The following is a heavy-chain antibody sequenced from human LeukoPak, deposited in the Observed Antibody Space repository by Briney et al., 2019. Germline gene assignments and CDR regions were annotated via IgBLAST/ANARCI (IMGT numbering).Heavy chain of an antibody. J-gene: IGHJ4*02. CDR2: IKQDGSER. V-gene: IGHV3-7*01. Sequence: AGGSLRLSCVASGFTFSNYWMSWVRQDPGKGLEWVANIKQDGSERHYVDSVKGRFTISRDNARNSLFLQMNSLRGEDTAVYYCARDVSKGPSNAVGSSDYWGQGTLVTVSS. D-gene: IGHD2-8*01. CDR1: GFTFSNYW. CDR3: ARDVSKGPSNAVGSSDY.